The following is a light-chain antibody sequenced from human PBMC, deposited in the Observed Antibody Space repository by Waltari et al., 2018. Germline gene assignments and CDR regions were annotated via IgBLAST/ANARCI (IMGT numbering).Light chain of an antibody. CDR1: SPNIGRNA. Sequence: QSVLTQPPSVSEAPRQRVTIPSSGRSPNIGRNAVNGYQQLPGKAPNLLIYYNDLLPSGVPARFSGSKSGTSGSLAISGLQSEDEANYYCVAWDDSLNGPVFGGGTRVTVL. V-gene: IGLV1-36*01. J-gene: IGLJ3*02. CDR3: VAWDDSLNGPV. CDR2: YND.